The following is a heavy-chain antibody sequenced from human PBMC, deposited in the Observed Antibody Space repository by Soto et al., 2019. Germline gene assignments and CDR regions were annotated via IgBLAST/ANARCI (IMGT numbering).Heavy chain of an antibody. J-gene: IGHJ4*02. CDR1: GGSISSGGYY. D-gene: IGHD3-10*01. V-gene: IGHV4-31*03. CDR2: IYYSGST. Sequence: QVQLQESGPGLVKPSQTLSLTCTVSGGSISSGGYYWSWIRQHPGKGLEWIGYIYYSGSTYYNPCLKSRVTISVDTSKNQFSLKVSSVTAADTAVYYCARDRPHYGSGSYAVESLDYWGQGTLVTVSS. CDR3: ARDRPHYGSGSYAVESLDY.